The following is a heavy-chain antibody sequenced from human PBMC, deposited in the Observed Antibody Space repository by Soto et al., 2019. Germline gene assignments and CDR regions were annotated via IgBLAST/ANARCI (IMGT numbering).Heavy chain of an antibody. Sequence: PSETLSLTCTVSGGSISSGGYYWSWIRQHPGKGLEWIGYIYYSGSTYYNPSLKSRVTISVDTSKNQFSLKLSSVTAADTALYYCFTDRQFRPAYWGQGTLVTVSS. J-gene: IGHJ4*02. CDR1: GGSISSGGYY. V-gene: IGHV4-30-4*08. CDR3: FTDRQFRPAY. CDR2: IYYSGST.